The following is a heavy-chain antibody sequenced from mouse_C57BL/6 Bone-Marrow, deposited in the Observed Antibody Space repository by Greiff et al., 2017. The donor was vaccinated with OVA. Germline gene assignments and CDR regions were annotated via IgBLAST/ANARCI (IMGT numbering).Heavy chain of an antibody. D-gene: IGHD2-13*01. Sequence: VQLQQSGAELVRPGASVKLSCTASGFTIKDDYMHWVKQRPEQGLEWIGWIDPENGDTDYAAKFQGKATITADTSSNTAYLQLSSLTSEDTAVYYSTTCDYSSPFDYWGQGTTLTVSS. V-gene: IGHV14-4*01. J-gene: IGHJ2*01. CDR3: TTCDYSSPFDY. CDR2: IDPENGDT. CDR1: GFTIKDDY.